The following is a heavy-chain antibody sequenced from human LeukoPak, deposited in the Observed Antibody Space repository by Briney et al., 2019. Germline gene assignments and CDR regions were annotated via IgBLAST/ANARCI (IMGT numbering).Heavy chain of an antibody. V-gene: IGHV1-69*13. CDR1: GGTFSSYA. CDR3: ATGYYDSSGYPIGYYFDY. CDR2: IIPIFGTA. Sequence: WASVKVSCKASGGTFSSYAISWVRQAPGQGLEWMGGIIPIFGTANYAQKFQGRVTITADESTSTAYMELSGLRSEDTAVYYCATGYYDSSGYPIGYYFDYRGQGTLVTVSS. J-gene: IGHJ4*02. D-gene: IGHD3-22*01.